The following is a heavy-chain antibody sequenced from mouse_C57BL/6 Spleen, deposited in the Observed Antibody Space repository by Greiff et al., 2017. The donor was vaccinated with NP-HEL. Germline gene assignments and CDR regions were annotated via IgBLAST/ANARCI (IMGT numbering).Heavy chain of an antibody. CDR2: IDPNSGGT. D-gene: IGHD1-1*01. Sequence: QVQLQQPGAELVKPGASVKLSCKASGYTFTSYWIHWVKQRPGRGLEWIGRIDPNSGGTKYNEKFKSKATLTVDKPSSTAYMQLSSLTSEDSAVYYCATPTTVVAPYAMDYWGQGTSVTVSS. V-gene: IGHV1-72*01. J-gene: IGHJ4*01. CDR3: ATPTTVVAPYAMDY. CDR1: GYTFTSYW.